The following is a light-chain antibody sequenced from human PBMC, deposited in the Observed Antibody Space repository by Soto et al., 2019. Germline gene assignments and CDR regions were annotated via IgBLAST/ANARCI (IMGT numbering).Light chain of an antibody. Sequence: QLTQSPSSQSAYVGDRVIITCRASQSVSRSLNWFQQKTGQAPKLLIYAASTLHSGVPSRFSGSGSGTEFTLTISSLQPEDFATYYCQQNAIIPPWTFGQG. CDR1: QSVSRS. J-gene: IGKJ1*01. CDR2: AAS. CDR3: QQNAIIPPWT. V-gene: IGKV1-39*01.